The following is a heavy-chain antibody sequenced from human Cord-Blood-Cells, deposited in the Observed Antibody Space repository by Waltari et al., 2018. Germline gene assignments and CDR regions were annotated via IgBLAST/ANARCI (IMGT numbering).Heavy chain of an antibody. Sequence: QVQLVQSGSELTKPGASVTVSCKASGYTFTSYAMNCVRQAPGQGLEWMGWINTNTGNPTYSQGFTRRFVFSLDPSVSKGYPQISRPKAEDTAGYYCARDGTNQRDNVGVTDDYYYYGMGVWGQGTTVTVS. CDR1: GYTFTSYA. CDR3: ARDGTNQRDNVGVTDDYYYYGMGV. CDR2: INTNTGNP. V-gene: IGHV7-4-1*02. D-gene: IGHD2-2*01. J-gene: IGHJ6*02.